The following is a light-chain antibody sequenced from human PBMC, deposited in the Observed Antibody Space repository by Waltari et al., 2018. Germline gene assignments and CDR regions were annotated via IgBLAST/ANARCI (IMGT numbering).Light chain of an antibody. V-gene: IGLV2-14*01. J-gene: IGLJ2*01. CDR3: SSYTSSSTLVV. CDR2: DVS. CDR1: DRAVDADKS. Sequence: QSALTQPASVSGLPGQSITIPVPGTDRAVDADKSVSRYQQPPGNAPQLMIYDVSNRPPGVSNRFSGSKSGNTASLTISGLQAEDEADYYCSSYTSSSTLVVFGGATKLTVL.